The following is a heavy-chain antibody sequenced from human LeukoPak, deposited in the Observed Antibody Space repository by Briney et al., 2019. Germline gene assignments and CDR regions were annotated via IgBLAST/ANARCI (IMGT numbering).Heavy chain of an antibody. V-gene: IGHV3-30*02. CDR1: GFTFSNYD. CDR2: IRYDGSNK. CDR3: AKELDHDSSGSAPTDF. J-gene: IGHJ4*02. D-gene: IGHD3-22*01. Sequence: GGSQSLSCAASGFTFSNYDMHWVRQAPGKGLEWVAFIRYDGSNKFYVDSGKGRFTISRDNSKNTVYLQMNSLRDADTAVYYCAKELDHDSSGSAPTDFWGQGTLVTVSS.